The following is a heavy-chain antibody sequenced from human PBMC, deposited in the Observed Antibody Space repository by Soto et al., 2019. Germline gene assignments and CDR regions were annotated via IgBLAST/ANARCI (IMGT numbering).Heavy chain of an antibody. Sequence: ASVKVSCKASGYTFTTYDINWVRQASGRGLEWMGWMNPNSGNTEYAQKFQGRITMTRKTSLSAAYMELSSVTAADTAVYYCAASCVGCGGFNHYGMDVWGQGATVTVSS. J-gene: IGHJ6*02. CDR3: AASCVGCGGFNHYGMDV. D-gene: IGHD2-21*01. CDR2: MNPNSGNT. CDR1: GYTFTTYD. V-gene: IGHV1-8*01.